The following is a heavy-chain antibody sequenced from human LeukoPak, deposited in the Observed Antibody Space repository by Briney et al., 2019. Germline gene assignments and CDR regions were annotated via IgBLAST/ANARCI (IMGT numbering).Heavy chain of an antibody. CDR2: IYYTENA. J-gene: IGHJ4*02. CDR3: ATTRGYSYGFFYFDP. D-gene: IGHD5-18*01. V-gene: IGHV4-59*01. CDR1: GGSITSSY. Sequence: SETLSLTCSVSGGSITSSYWSWIRQAPGKGLEWLGYIYYTENAKYNPSLKSRVTMSLDTSKNQLSLTLTSVTAAATAVYNCATTRGYSYGFFYFDPWGQGTLVTVSS.